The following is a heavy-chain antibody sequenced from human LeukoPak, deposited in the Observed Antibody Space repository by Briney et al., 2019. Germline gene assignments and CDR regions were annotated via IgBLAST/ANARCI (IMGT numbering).Heavy chain of an antibody. CDR2: ISYDGNNK. V-gene: IGHV3-30-3*01. D-gene: IGHD2-15*01. CDR3: ARVISGGDAFDI. CDR1: GFTFSSYA. J-gene: IGHJ3*02. Sequence: QSGRSLRLSCAASGFTFSSYAMHWVRQVPGKGLEWVGVISYDGNNKYYTDSVKGRFTISRDSSKNTLYLQMNSLRAEDTAVYYCARVISGGDAFDIWGQGTMVTVSS.